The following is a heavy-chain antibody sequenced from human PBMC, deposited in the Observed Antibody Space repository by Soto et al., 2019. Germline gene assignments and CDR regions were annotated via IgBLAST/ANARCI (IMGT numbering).Heavy chain of an antibody. J-gene: IGHJ4*02. Sequence: HPGGSLRLSCAASGFTFSSYGMHWVRQAPGKGLEWVAVIWYDGSNKYYADSVKGRFTISRDNSKNTLYLQMNSLRAEDTAVYYCARESHPLWFGEPYFDYWGQGTLVTVSS. CDR1: GFTFSSYG. V-gene: IGHV3-33*01. CDR3: ARESHPLWFGEPYFDY. CDR2: IWYDGSNK. D-gene: IGHD3-10*01.